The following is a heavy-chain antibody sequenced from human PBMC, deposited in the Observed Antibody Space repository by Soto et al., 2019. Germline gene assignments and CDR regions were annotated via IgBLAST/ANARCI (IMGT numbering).Heavy chain of an antibody. Sequence: EVQLLESGGGLVQPGGSLRLSCAASGFTFSSYAMSWVRQAPGKGLEWVSAISASGGSTYYADYVKGRFTISRDNSKNTLYLQMNSLRAEDTAVYYCAHDFLRGLAVAGFDFWGQGDLGTVSS. V-gene: IGHV3-23*01. CDR3: AHDFLRGLAVAGFDF. CDR1: GFTFSSYA. D-gene: IGHD6-19*01. CDR2: ISASGGST. J-gene: IGHJ4*02.